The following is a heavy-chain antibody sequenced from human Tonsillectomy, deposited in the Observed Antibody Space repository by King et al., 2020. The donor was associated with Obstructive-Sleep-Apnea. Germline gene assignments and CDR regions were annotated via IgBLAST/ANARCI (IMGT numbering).Heavy chain of an antibody. CDR1: GGSFSGYY. Sequence: VQLQQWGAGLLKPSETLSLTCAVYGGSFSGYYWSWIRQPPGKGLEWIGEINHSGSTNYNPSLKSRATISVDTSKNQFSLKLSSVTAADTAVYYCARGRPGVITSLFDYWGQGTLVTVSS. CDR2: INHSGST. V-gene: IGHV4-34*01. D-gene: IGHD3-22*01. J-gene: IGHJ4*02. CDR3: ARGRPGVITSLFDY.